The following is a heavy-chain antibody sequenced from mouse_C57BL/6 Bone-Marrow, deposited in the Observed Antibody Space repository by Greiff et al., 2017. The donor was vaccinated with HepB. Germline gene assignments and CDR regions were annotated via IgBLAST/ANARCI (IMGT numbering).Heavy chain of an antibody. CDR2: IYPGSGNT. J-gene: IGHJ2*01. CDR3: ARDRDY. Sequence: VQLQQSGAELVRPGASVKLSCKASGYTFTDYYINWVKQRPGQGLEWIARIYPGSGNTYYNEKFKGKATLTAEKSSSTAYMQLSSLTSEDSAVYFCARDRDYWGQGTTLTVSS. V-gene: IGHV1-76*01. CDR1: GYTFTDYY.